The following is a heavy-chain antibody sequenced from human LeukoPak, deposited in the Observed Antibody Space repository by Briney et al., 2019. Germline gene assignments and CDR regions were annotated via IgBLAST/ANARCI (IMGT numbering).Heavy chain of an antibody. D-gene: IGHD3-10*02. CDR3: AELGITMIGGV. J-gene: IGHJ6*04. CDR1: GFTFSSYS. Sequence: PGGSLRLSCAASGFTFSSYSMNWVRQAPGKGLEWVSSISSSSSSIYYVDSVKGRFTISRDNAKNSLYLQMNSLRAEDTAVYYCAELGITMIGGVWGKGTTVTISS. V-gene: IGHV3-21*01. CDR2: ISSSSSSI.